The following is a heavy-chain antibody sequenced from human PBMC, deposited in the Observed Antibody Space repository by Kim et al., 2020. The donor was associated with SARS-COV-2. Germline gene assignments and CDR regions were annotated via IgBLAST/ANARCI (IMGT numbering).Heavy chain of an antibody. CDR3: ARESYDLYYFDY. J-gene: IGHJ4*02. D-gene: IGHD3-22*01. Sequence: YSQKFKGRVTITRDTSASTAYMELSSLRSEDTAVYYCARESYDLYYFDYWGQGTLVTVSS. V-gene: IGHV1-3*01.